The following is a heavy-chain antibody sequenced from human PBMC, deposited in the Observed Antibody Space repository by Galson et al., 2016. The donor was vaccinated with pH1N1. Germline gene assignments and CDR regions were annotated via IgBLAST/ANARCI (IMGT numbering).Heavy chain of an antibody. CDR1: GFTFSDYY. CDR2: ISSSSIYT. Sequence: LRLSCAASGFTFSDYYMSWIRQAPGKGLEWVSYISSSSIYTHYADSVKGRFTISRDNARNSLYLQMNSLRAEDAAVYYFARTRGYSYGSFDYWGQGTLVTVPS. J-gene: IGHJ4*02. D-gene: IGHD5-18*01. CDR3: ARTRGYSYGSFDY. V-gene: IGHV3-11*06.